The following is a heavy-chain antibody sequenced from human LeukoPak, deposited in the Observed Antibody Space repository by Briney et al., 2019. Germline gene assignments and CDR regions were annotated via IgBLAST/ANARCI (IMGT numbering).Heavy chain of an antibody. CDR3: ARDRMATGFDY. CDR2: ISSSSSYI. V-gene: IGHV3-21*01. Sequence: PGGSLRLSCAASGFTFSSYSMNWVRQAPGTGLEWVSSISSSSSYIYYADSVKGRFTISRDNAKNSLYLQMNSLRAEDTAVYYCARDRMATGFDYWGQGTLVTVSS. J-gene: IGHJ4*02. CDR1: GFTFSSYS. D-gene: IGHD5-24*01.